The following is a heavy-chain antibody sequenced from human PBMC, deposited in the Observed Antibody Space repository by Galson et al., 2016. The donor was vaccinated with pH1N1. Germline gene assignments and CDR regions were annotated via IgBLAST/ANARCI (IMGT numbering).Heavy chain of an antibody. V-gene: IGHV3-7*01. CDR3: ARAIGSRSSY. D-gene: IGHD3-16*02. CDR1: GFSFSSYW. J-gene: IGHJ4*02. Sequence: SLRLSCAASGFSFSSYWMHWVRQVPGKGLEWVANINQDGSEKYHVDSVRGQFSISRDNAKNSLYLQMNSLRGEDTAVYYCARAIGSRSSYWGQGTLVTVSS. CDR2: INQDGSEK.